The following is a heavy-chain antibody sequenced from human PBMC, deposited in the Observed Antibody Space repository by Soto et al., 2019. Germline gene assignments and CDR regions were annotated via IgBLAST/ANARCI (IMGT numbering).Heavy chain of an antibody. V-gene: IGHV4-34*01. D-gene: IGHD6-19*01. CDR1: GGSFSGYY. J-gene: IGHJ4*02. CDR2: INHSGST. Sequence: SETLSLTCAVYGGSFSGYYWSWIRQPPGKGLEWIGEINHSGSTNYNPSLKSRVTISVDTSKNQFSLKLSSVTAADTAVYYCARGIIAVADTTLVGPKYYFDYWGQGTLVTVSS. CDR3: ARGIIAVADTTLVGPKYYFDY.